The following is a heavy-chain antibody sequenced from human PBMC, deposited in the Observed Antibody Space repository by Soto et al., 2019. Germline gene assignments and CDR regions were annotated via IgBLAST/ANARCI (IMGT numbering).Heavy chain of an antibody. J-gene: IGHJ6*02. Sequence: EVQLVESGGGLVQPGGSLRLSCAASGFTFSSYWMSWVRQAPGKGLEWVANIKQDGSEKYYVDSVKGRFTISRDNAKNSLYLQMNSLRAEDTAVYYCARDYGDPYYYGMDVWGQGTTVTVSS. V-gene: IGHV3-7*01. CDR1: GFTFSSYW. D-gene: IGHD4-17*01. CDR2: IKQDGSEK. CDR3: ARDYGDPYYYGMDV.